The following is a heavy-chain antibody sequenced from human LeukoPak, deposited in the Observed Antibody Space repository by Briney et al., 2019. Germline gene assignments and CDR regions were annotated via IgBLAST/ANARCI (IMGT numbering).Heavy chain of an antibody. CDR3: AKVGLELRRPWFDP. CDR1: GFTFSSYA. CDR2: ISGSGGST. J-gene: IGHJ5*02. Sequence: GGSLRLSCAASGFTFSSYAMSWVRQAPGKGLEWVSAISGSGGSTYCADSVKGRFTISRDNSKNTLYLQMNSLRAEDTAVYYCAKVGLELRRPWFDPWGQGTLVTVSS. V-gene: IGHV3-23*01. D-gene: IGHD1-7*01.